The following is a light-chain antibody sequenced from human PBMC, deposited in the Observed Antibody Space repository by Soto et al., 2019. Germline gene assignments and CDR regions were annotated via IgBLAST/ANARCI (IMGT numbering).Light chain of an antibody. CDR2: DAS. Sequence: EIVLTQSPATLSLSPGERATLSCRASQTVSSYLASYQQKPGQAPRPLIYDASNRATGIPARFSGSGSGTDFTLTLSSLEPEDFAVYYCQQRSNWPKFTFGGGTKVEIK. V-gene: IGKV3-11*01. J-gene: IGKJ4*01. CDR1: QTVSSY. CDR3: QQRSNWPKFT.